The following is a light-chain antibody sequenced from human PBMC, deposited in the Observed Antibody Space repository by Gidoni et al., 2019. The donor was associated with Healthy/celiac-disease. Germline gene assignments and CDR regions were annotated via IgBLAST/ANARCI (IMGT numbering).Light chain of an antibody. CDR1: QSVSSY. J-gene: IGKJ2*01. CDR2: DAS. CDR3: QQRSNWPPL. Sequence: GERATLSCRASQSVSSYLAWYQQKPGQAPRLLIYDASNRATGIPARFSGSGSGTDFTLTISSLEPEDFAFYYCQQRSNWPPLFGQGTKLEIK. V-gene: IGKV3-11*01.